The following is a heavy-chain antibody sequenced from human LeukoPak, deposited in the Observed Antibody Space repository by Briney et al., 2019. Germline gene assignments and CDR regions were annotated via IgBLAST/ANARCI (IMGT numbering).Heavy chain of an antibody. CDR3: ARAGCNGVCPGYYSYYGMDV. Sequence: GGSLRLSCATSGFTFSNNYMSWVRQAPGKGLECVSVIDSAGSTYYAASVKGRSTISRDISKNALFLLMNSLTAEDTAVYYCARAGCNGVCPGYYSYYGMDVWGQGTTVSVSS. D-gene: IGHD2-8*01. V-gene: IGHV3-66*01. CDR2: IDSAGST. J-gene: IGHJ6*02. CDR1: GFTFSNNY.